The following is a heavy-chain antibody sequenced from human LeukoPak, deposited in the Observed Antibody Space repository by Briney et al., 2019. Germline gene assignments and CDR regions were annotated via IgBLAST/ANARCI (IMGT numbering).Heavy chain of an antibody. J-gene: IGHJ4*02. CDR2: INPDGGTT. D-gene: IGHD3-10*01. CDR1: GYTFSRYW. Sequence: GGSLRLSCAGSGYTFSRYWIHWVRQAPGKGLVWVSRINPDGGTTTYADSVKGRFTISRDNAKNTLYLQMNSLRADDTAVYYCARSRASGGYGSYYFDYWGQGTLVTVSS. V-gene: IGHV3-74*01. CDR3: ARSRASGGYGSYYFDY.